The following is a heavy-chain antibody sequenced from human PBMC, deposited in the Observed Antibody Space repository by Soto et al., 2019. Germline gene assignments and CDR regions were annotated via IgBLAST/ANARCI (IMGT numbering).Heavy chain of an antibody. CDR1: GYTFTSYA. CDR2: INAGNGNT. CDR3: ARVSGWYFLDY. J-gene: IGHJ4*02. V-gene: IGHV1-3*05. D-gene: IGHD6-19*01. Sequence: QVQLVQSGAEEKKPGASVKVSCKASGYTFTSYAMHWVRQAPGQRLEWMGWINAGNGNTKYSQKFQGRVTITRDTSASTVYMELSSLRSEDTAVYDCARVSGWYFLDYWGQGTLVTVSS.